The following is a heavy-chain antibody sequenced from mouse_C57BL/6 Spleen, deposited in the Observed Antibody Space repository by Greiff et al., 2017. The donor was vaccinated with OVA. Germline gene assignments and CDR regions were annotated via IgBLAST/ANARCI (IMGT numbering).Heavy chain of an antibody. J-gene: IGHJ2*01. V-gene: IGHV3-6*01. CDR2: ISYDGSN. D-gene: IGHD1-1*01. Sequence: ESGPGLVKPSQSLSLTCSVTGYSITSGYYWNWIRQFPGNKLEWMGYISYDGSNNYNPSLKNRISITRDTSKNQFFLKLNSVTTEDTATYYCAREVWGSSFGFDYWGQGTTLTVSS. CDR1: GYSITSGYY. CDR3: AREVWGSSFGFDY.